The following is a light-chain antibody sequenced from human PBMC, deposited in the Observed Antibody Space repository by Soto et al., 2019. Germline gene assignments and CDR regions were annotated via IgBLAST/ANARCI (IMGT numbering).Light chain of an antibody. CDR2: GAS. CDR3: QQYGSSPGT. Sequence: IVLTQSPGTLSLSPGERATLSCRASQSVSRSYLAWYQQKPGQAPRLLIYGASIRATGIPDRFSGSGSGTDFTLTISRLEPEDFAVYYCQQYGSSPGTFGQGTKVEIK. J-gene: IGKJ1*01. CDR1: QSVSRSY. V-gene: IGKV3-20*01.